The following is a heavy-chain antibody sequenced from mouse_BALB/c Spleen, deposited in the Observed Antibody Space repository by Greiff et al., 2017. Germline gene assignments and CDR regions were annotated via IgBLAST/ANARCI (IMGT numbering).Heavy chain of an antibody. D-gene: IGHD1-1*01. V-gene: IGHV3-2*02. J-gene: IGHJ3*01. CDR2: ISYSGST. CDR1: GYSITSDYA. CDR3: AASTVVAPFAY. Sequence: ESGPGLVKPSQSLSLTCTVTGYSITSDYAWNWIRQFPGNKLEWMGYISYSGSTSYNPSLKSRISITRDTSKNQFFLQLNSVTTEDTATYYCAASTVVAPFAYWGQGTLVTVAA.